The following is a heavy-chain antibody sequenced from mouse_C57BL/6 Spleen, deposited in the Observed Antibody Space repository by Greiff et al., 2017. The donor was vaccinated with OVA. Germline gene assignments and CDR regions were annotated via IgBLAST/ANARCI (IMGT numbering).Heavy chain of an antibody. J-gene: IGHJ2*01. V-gene: IGHV1-50*01. CDR3: ARAGLRQTDY. CDR2: IDPSDSYT. CDR1: GYTFTSYW. Sequence: QVHVKQPGAELVKPGASVKLSCKASGYTFTSYWMQWVKQRPGQGLEWIGEIDPSDSYTNYNQKFKGKATLTVDTSSSTAYMQLSSLTSEDSAVYYCARAGLRQTDYWGQGTTLTVSS. D-gene: IGHD1-2*01.